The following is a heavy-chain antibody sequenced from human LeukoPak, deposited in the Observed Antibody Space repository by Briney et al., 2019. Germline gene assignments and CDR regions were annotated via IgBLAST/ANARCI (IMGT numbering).Heavy chain of an antibody. D-gene: IGHD3-9*01. V-gene: IGHV3-15*01. CDR3: TTDFDYYYYYGMDV. Sequence: SGGSLRLSCAASGFTFSNAWMSWVRQAPGKGLEWVGRIKSKTDGGTTDYAAPVKGRFTISRDDSKNTLYLQMNSLKTEDTAVYYYTTDFDYYYYYGMDVWGQGTTVTVSS. CDR1: GFTFSNAW. J-gene: IGHJ6*02. CDR2: IKSKTDGGTT.